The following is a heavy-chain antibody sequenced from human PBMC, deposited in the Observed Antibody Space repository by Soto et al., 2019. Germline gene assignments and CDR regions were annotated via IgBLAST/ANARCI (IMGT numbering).Heavy chain of an antibody. Sequence: GGSLRLSCAASGFTFRSYWMQWVRQAPGKGLVWVSWINSDGSSTSYADSVKGRFTISRDNAKNTLYLQMNSLRAEDTAVYYCAREVGSRIDYWGQGTLVTVSS. CDR2: INSDGSST. CDR1: GFTFRSYW. V-gene: IGHV3-74*01. J-gene: IGHJ4*02. CDR3: AREVGSRIDY. D-gene: IGHD6-13*01.